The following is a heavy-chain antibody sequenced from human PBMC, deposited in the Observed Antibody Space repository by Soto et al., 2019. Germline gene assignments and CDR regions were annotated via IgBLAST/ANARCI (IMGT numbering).Heavy chain of an antibody. CDR3: ARVYEAEIYYYYVMDV. D-gene: IGHD5-12*01. Sequence: ASVKVSCKASGYTFTSYGISWVRQAPGQGLEWMGWISAYNGNTNYAQKLQGRVTMTTDTSTSTAYMELRSLRSDDTAVYYCARVYEAEIYYYYVMDVSSQGTTDIVSS. J-gene: IGHJ6*02. CDR2: ISAYNGNT. V-gene: IGHV1-18*01. CDR1: GYTFTSYG.